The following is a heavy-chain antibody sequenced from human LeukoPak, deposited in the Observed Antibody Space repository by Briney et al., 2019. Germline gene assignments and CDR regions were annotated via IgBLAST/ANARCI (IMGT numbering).Heavy chain of an antibody. J-gene: IGHJ4*02. CDR1: GFTFSSYA. CDR2: ISYDRSIT. V-gene: IGHV3-30-3*01. CDR3: ARDPIAVNNLPSYYFDY. D-gene: IGHD6-19*01. Sequence: GGSLRLSCAASGFTFSSYAMHWVRQAPGKGLEWVAVISYDRSITYYADSVKGRFTLSCDNSKNTLYLQMNSLSPEDTAVYYCARDPIAVNNLPSYYFDYWGQGTLVTVSS.